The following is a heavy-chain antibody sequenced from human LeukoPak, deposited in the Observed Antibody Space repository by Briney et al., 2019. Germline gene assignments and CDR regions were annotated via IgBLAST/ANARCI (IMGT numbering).Heavy chain of an antibody. CDR2: IWKDGSKA. D-gene: IGHD1/OR15-1a*01. V-gene: IGHV3-33*01. CDR3: GRGNKSFDR. Sequence: GGSLRLSCEMSPFIFTGFAVHWVRQAPGEGLEWVAVIWKDGSKAFYGDAVRGRFTLARDNSKSTVFLEMNSLRAGDTAVYSCGRGNKSFDRWGQGTLVIVS. CDR1: PFIFTGFA. J-gene: IGHJ1*01.